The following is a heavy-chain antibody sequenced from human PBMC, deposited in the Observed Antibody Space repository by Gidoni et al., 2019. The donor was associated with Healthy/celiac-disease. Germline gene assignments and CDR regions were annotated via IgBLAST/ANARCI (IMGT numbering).Heavy chain of an antibody. CDR2: IKQDGREK. Sequence: EVQLVESGGGLVQPGGSLRLSCAASGFTFSSYWMSWVRQAPGKGLEWVANIKQDGREKYYVDSVKGRFTISRDNAKNSLYLQMNSLRAEDTAVYYCARVGYEGDYYDSSGSDNAFDIWGQGTMVTVSS. D-gene: IGHD3-22*01. CDR3: ARVGYEGDYYDSSGSDNAFDI. V-gene: IGHV3-7*03. J-gene: IGHJ3*02. CDR1: GFTFSSYW.